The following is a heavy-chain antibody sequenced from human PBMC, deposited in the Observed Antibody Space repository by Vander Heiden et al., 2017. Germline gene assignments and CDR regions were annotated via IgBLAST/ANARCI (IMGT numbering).Heavy chain of an antibody. Sequence: QVQLVQSGAEVKKPGASVKVCCKASGYTFTSYYMHWVRQAPGQGIGWMGIINPSGGSTSYAQKFQGRVTMTRDTSTSTVYMELSSLRSEDTAVYYCARGQRWLQPFDYWGQGTLVTVSS. CDR2: INPSGGST. CDR1: GYTFTSYY. V-gene: IGHV1-46*01. J-gene: IGHJ4*02. D-gene: IGHD5-12*01. CDR3: ARGQRWLQPFDY.